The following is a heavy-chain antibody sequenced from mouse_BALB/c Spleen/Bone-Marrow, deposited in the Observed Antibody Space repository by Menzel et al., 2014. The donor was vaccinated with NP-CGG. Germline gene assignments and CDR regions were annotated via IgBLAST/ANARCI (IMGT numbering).Heavy chain of an antibody. J-gene: IGHJ2*01. CDR2: INPESRTI. Sequence: EVKVEESGGGLVQPGGSLKLSCAASGFDFSRYWMSWVRQAPGKGLEWIGEINPESRTINYSPSLKDKFIISRDNAKNTLYLRLNKVRSEDTALYYCARLDYYGYLNSWGQGTTLTVSS. V-gene: IGHV4-1*02. D-gene: IGHD1-1*01. CDR3: ARLDYYGYLNS. CDR1: GFDFSRYW.